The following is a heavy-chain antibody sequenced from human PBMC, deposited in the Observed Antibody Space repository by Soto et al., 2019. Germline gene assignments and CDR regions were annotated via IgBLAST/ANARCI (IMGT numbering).Heavy chain of an antibody. V-gene: IGHV4-39*01. Sequence: LSLTCTVSGGSISSSSYYWGWIRQPPGKGLEWIGSIYYSGSTYYNPSLKSRVTISVDTSKSQFSLKLTSVTAADTAVYYCASPKIAFYNWFDPWGQGTLVTVS. CDR1: GGSISSSSYY. CDR2: IYYSGST. D-gene: IGHD3-3*02. CDR3: ASPKIAFYNWFDP. J-gene: IGHJ5*02.